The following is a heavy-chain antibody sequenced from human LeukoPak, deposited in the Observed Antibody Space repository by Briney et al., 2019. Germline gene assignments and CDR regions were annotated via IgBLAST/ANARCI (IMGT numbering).Heavy chain of an antibody. Sequence: SQTLSLTCTVSDDSLTSGSHYWSWIRQPAGKGLEWIGRIFISGSTNYNPSLTSRVTISADTSKSQFSLKLTSVTAADAAVYYCARMRIIVVPAAKFRHFYYGMDVWGQGTTVTVSS. CDR2: IFISGST. J-gene: IGHJ6*02. CDR3: ARMRIIVVPAAKFRHFYYGMDV. D-gene: IGHD2-2*01. CDR1: DDSLTSGSHY. V-gene: IGHV4-61*02.